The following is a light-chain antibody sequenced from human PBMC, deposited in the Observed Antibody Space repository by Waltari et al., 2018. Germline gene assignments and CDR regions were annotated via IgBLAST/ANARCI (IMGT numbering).Light chain of an antibody. J-gene: IGKJ5*01. CDR3: QQYYSTLIT. Sequence: EIVMTQSPATLSVSQGERATLSCRASQSVSSNLAWYQQKPGQAPRLLIYGASTRATGIPARFSGSGSGTEFTLTISSMQSEDFAVYYCQQYYSTLITFGQGTRLEIK. CDR1: QSVSSN. CDR2: GAS. V-gene: IGKV3-15*01.